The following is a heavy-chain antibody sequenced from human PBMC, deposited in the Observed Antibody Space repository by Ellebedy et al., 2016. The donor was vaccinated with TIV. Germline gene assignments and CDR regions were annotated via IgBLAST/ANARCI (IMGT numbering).Heavy chain of an antibody. J-gene: IGHJ4*02. D-gene: IGHD6-19*01. CDR3: ARRSGWTMIDY. Sequence: GESLKISCGASGFSFSDYGMHWVRQAPGLGLEWVAAISYDGSEKYYADSVKGRFTISRDSSKNTLYLQMNSLRAEDTAVYYCARRSGWTMIDYWGQGTLVTVSS. CDR2: ISYDGSEK. V-gene: IGHV3-30*03. CDR1: GFSFSDYG.